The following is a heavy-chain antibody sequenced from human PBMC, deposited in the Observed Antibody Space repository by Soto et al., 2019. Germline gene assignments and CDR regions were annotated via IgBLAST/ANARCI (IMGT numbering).Heavy chain of an antibody. CDR1: GGSISSGGYY. CDR2: IYYSGST. CDR3: ASSSTSLGMDV. D-gene: IGHD2-2*01. J-gene: IGHJ6*02. V-gene: IGHV4-31*03. Sequence: QVQLQESGPGLVKPSQTLSLTCTVSGGSISSGGYYWSWIRQHPGKGLEWIGYIYYSGSTYYNPSXKXXVTISVDTSKDQFSLKLSSVTPADAAVYYCASSSTSLGMDVWGQGTTVTVSS.